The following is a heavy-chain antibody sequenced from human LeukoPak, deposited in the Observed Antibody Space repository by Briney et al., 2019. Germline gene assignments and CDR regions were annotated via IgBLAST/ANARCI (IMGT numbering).Heavy chain of an antibody. D-gene: IGHD5-12*01. CDR3: ARGVRGYRGYDSYYYYMDA. CDR2: ISAYNGNT. Sequence: ASVKVSCKASGYTFTSYGISWVRQAPGQGLEWMGWISAYNGNTNYAQKLQGRVTMTTDTSTSTAYMELRSLRSDDTAVYYCARGVRGYRGYDSYYYYMDAWGKGTTVTVSS. J-gene: IGHJ6*03. CDR1: GYTFTSYG. V-gene: IGHV1-18*01.